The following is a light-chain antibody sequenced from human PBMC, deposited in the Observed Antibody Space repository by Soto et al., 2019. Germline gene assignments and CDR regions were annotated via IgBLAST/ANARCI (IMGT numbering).Light chain of an antibody. CDR2: GAS. CDR3: QQYGTSPT. J-gene: IGKJ5*01. V-gene: IGKV3-20*01. CDR1: QSVSSY. Sequence: EVVMTQSPATLSVPPGERAILSYRASQSVSSYLAWYQQTPGQAPRLLIYGASSRATGIPDRFSGSGSGTDFTLTISRLEPEDFAVYYCQQYGTSPTFGQGTRLEIK.